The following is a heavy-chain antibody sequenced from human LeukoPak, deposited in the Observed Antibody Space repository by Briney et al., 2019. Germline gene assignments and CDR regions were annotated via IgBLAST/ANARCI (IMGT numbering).Heavy chain of an antibody. D-gene: IGHD4-23*01. J-gene: IGHJ4*02. CDR1: GFTFSSYA. CDR3: ARDARDGYGGNPFDY. CDR2: IRGSGGTT. V-gene: IGHV3-23*01. Sequence: GGSLRLSCAASGFTFSSYAMYWVRQAPGKGLEWVSTIRGSGGTTYYADSVKGRFTISRDNSKNTLYLQMNSLRAEDTAGYYCARDARDGYGGNPFDYWGQGTLVTVSS.